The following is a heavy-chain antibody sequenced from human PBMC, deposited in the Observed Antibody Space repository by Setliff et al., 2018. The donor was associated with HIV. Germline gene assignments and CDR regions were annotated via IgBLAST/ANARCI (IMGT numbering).Heavy chain of an antibody. Sequence: GGSLRLSCAASGFTFSSYAMHWIRQAPGKGLEWVAVMYYDCVTTYYADSVKGRFTISREGSKNMIFLQMNSRRVDDTAVYYCARGRVLEWLLNHWGQGTRVTVSS. CDR2: MYYDCVTT. D-gene: IGHD3-3*01. V-gene: IGHV3-30*04. CDR1: GFTFSSYA. CDR3: ARGRVLEWLLNH. J-gene: IGHJ4*02.